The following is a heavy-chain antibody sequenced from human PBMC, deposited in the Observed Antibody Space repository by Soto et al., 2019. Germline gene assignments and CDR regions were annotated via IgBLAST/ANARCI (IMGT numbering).Heavy chain of an antibody. Sequence: GESLKISCKGSGYGFSIHWVAWLRQMPGKGLEWVGIIYPGNSNTMYSPSFQGQVTISADTALSTTYLQWDTLKPSDTAIYFCARHEVVTRSGWYYGMDVWGQGTTVTVSS. CDR3: ARHEVVTRSGWYYGMDV. J-gene: IGHJ6*02. D-gene: IGHD2-21*02. V-gene: IGHV5-51*01. CDR2: IYPGNSNT. CDR1: GYGFSIHW.